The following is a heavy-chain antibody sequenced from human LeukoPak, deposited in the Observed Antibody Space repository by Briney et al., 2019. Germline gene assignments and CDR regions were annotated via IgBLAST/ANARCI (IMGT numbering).Heavy chain of an antibody. V-gene: IGHV4-59*01. Sequence: EASETLSLTCTVSGGSISSYYWSWIRQPPGKGLEWIGYIYYSGSTNYNPSLKSRVTISVDTSKNQFSLKLSPVTAADTAVYYCASALIPYYFDYWGQGTLVTVSS. J-gene: IGHJ4*02. CDR3: ASALIPYYFDY. CDR2: IYYSGST. CDR1: GGSISSYY.